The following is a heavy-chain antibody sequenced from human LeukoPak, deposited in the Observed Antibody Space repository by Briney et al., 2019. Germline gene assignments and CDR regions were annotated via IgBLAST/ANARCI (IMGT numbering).Heavy chain of an antibody. J-gene: IGHJ4*02. CDR2: INPNVGST. CDR3: ARVPYCSNGICYTHYYCDY. D-gene: IGHD2-8*01. V-gene: IGHV1-46*01. Sequence: ASVKVSCKASGYTFTSYYVHWVRQAPGQGLEWLGIINPNVGSTNYAQKFQGRVTLTSDTSTSTVYMELSSLRSDDTAVYYCARVPYCSNGICYTHYYCDYWGQGTLVTVSS. CDR1: GYTFTSYY.